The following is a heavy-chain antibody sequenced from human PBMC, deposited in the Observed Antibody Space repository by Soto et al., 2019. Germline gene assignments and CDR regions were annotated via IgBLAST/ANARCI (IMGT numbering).Heavy chain of an antibody. CDR3: AKDRGLAESGRWSHYYYGMDV. Sequence: GVSLRLSCVASGFTLTNNGMHWVRQAPGQGLERVAVISSDGSSKYYGDSVRGRFTISRDNSKDTLFLEMNSLRSADTAVYYCAKDRGLAESGRWSHYYYGMDVWGQGTTVTVSS. J-gene: IGHJ6*02. CDR1: GFTLTNNG. D-gene: IGHD1-26*01. V-gene: IGHV3-30*18. CDR2: ISSDGSSK.